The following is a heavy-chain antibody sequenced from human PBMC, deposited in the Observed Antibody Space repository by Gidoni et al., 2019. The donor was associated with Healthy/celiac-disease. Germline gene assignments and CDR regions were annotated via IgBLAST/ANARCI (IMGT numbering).Heavy chain of an antibody. D-gene: IGHD3-10*01. J-gene: IGHJ4*02. CDR1: GGSFSGYY. Sequence: QVQLQQWGAGLLKPSETLSLTCAVYGGSFSGYYWSWIRQPPGKGLEWIGEINHSGSTNYNPSLKSRVTISVDTSKNQFSLKLSSVTAADTAVYYCARGYYYYGSGSLCLVYWGQGTLVTVSS. V-gene: IGHV4-34*01. CDR2: INHSGST. CDR3: ARGYYYYGSGSLCLVY.